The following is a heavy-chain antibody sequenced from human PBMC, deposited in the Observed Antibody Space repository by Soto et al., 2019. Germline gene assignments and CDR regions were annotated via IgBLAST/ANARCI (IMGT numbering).Heavy chain of an antibody. Sequence: QVQLVESGGGVVQPGRSLRLSCAASGFTFSSYGMHWVRQAPGKGLEWVAVISYDGSNKYYADSVKGLFTISRDNSKNTLYLQMNSLRAEDTAVYYCAKDLDSGYDFGESASGYCGQGTLVTVSS. V-gene: IGHV3-30*18. CDR2: ISYDGSNK. CDR1: GFTFSSYG. J-gene: IGHJ4*02. D-gene: IGHD5-12*01. CDR3: AKDLDSGYDFGESASGY.